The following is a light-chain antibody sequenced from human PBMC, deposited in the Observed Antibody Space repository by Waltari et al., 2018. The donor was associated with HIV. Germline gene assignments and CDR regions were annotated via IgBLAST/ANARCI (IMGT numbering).Light chain of an antibody. Sequence: DIQMTQYPSSLSASVGDRVTITCQASQDISNYLNWYQQKPGKAPKLLIYDASNLETGVPSRFSGSGSVTDFTFTISSLQPEDSATYYCQQYDNLPLTFGGGTKVEIK. J-gene: IGKJ4*01. CDR1: QDISNY. CDR2: DAS. CDR3: QQYDNLPLT. V-gene: IGKV1-33*01.